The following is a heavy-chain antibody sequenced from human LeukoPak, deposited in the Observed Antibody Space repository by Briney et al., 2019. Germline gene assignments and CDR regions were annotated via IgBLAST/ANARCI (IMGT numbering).Heavy chain of an antibody. CDR2: INPNNGVT. J-gene: IGHJ4*02. Sequence: ASVTVSCKASGNTFTVYFMHWVRQAPGQGLEWMGWINPNNGVTNYAQKFQGRVTMTRDTSISTAYMEVRRLRSDDTAVYYCARADTYYYDSTGYSQYYFEYWGQGTLVTVSS. CDR3: ARADTYYYDSTGYSQYYFEY. CDR1: GNTFTVYF. D-gene: IGHD3-22*01. V-gene: IGHV1-2*02.